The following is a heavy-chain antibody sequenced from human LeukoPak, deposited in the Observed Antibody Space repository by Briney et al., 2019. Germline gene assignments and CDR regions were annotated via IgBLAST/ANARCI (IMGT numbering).Heavy chain of an antibody. Sequence: GGSLRLSCAASGFTFSSYSMNWVRQAPGKGLEWVSSISSGSSYTYYGDSAKGRFTISRDNTKKSLYLQMNSLRAEDTAVYYCARDDQGSSWYLGHSDAFDIWGQGTMVTVSS. CDR1: GFTFSSYS. CDR3: ARDDQGSSWYLGHSDAFDI. CDR2: ISSGSSYT. V-gene: IGHV3-21*01. D-gene: IGHD6-13*01. J-gene: IGHJ3*02.